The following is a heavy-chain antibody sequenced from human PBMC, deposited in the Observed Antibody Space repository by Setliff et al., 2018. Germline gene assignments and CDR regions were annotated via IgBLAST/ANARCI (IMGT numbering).Heavy chain of an antibody. J-gene: IGHJ3*02. CDR3: ARDGGRGYSYHSRQGHDAFDI. CDR2: INPNSGGT. V-gene: IGHV1-2*04. Sequence: ASVKVSCKASGYTFTGYYMHWVRQAPGQGLEWMGWINPNSGGTNYAQKFQGWVTMTRDTSISTAYMELSRLRSDDTAVYYCARDGGRGYSYHSRQGHDAFDIWGQGTMVTVSS. D-gene: IGHD5-18*01. CDR1: GYTFTGYY.